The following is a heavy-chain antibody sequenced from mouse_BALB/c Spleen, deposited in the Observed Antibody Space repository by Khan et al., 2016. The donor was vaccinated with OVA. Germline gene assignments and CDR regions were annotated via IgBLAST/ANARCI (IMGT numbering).Heavy chain of an antibody. CDR2: ISDLAYTF. CDR3: ARGGGTAPFAY. D-gene: IGHD1-2*01. J-gene: IGHJ3*01. V-gene: IGHV5-15*02. CDR1: GFTFSDYG. Sequence: EVELVESGGGLVQPGGSRKLSCAASGFTFSDYGMAWVRQAPGKGPEWVAFISDLAYTFYYADTVTGRFTLSRENAKNTLYLEMSSLRSVDTAMYYCARGGGTAPFAYWGQGTLVTVSA.